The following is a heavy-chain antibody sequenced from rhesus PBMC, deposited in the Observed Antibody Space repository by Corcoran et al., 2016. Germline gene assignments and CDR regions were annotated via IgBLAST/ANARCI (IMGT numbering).Heavy chain of an antibody. D-gene: IGHD5-24*01. CDR3: TRSLSGYSYGYFDY. Sequence: EVQLVESGGGLVQPGGSLRLSCAASGFTFSDYYMSWVRQAPGKGLEWVSSISSASSYIYYADSVKVRFTISRDNAKNSLSLQMNSLKTEDTAVYYCTRSLSGYSYGYFDYWGQGVLVTVSS. CDR1: GFTFSDYY. CDR2: ISSASSYI. J-gene: IGHJ4*01. V-gene: IGHV3S16*01.